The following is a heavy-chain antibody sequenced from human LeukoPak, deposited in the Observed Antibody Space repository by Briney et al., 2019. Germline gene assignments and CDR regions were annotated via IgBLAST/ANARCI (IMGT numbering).Heavy chain of an antibody. CDR1: GGSISSYY. D-gene: IGHD3-16*01. V-gene: IGHV4-59*01. CDR3: ARGRYDYVWGTSRAPPFYGMDV. J-gene: IGHJ6*02. CDR2: IYYSGST. Sequence: PSETLSLTCTVSGGSISSYYWSWIRQPPGKGLEWIGYIYYSGSTNYNPSLKSRVTISVDTSKNQFSLKLSSVTAADTAVYYCARGRYDYVWGTSRAPPFYGMDVWGQGTTVTVSS.